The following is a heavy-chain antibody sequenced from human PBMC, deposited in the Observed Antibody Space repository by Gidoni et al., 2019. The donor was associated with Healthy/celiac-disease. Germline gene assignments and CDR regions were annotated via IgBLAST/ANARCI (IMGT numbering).Heavy chain of an antibody. D-gene: IGHD1-26*01. V-gene: IGHV3-21*01. CDR1: GFTFSSYS. CDR2: ISSSSSYI. Sequence: EVQLVESGGGLVKPGGSLRLSCAASGFTFSSYSMNWVRQAPGKGLEWVSSISSSSSYIYYADSVKGRFTISRDNAKNSLYLKMNSLRAEDTAVYYCARAEYWELLLEYAFDIWGQGTMVTVSS. J-gene: IGHJ3*02. CDR3: ARAEYWELLLEYAFDI.